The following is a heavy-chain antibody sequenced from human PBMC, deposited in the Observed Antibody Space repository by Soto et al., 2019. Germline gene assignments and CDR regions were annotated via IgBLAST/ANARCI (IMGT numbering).Heavy chain of an antibody. J-gene: IGHJ4*02. D-gene: IGHD6-13*01. CDR2: MYYSGST. CDR1: GGSVSSGNYY. Sequence: SETLSLTCTVSGGSVSSGNYYWNWIRQSPGKGLEWIGYMYYSGSTNYNPSLKGRVTISVDTSKNQFSLKLSSVTAADTAVYYCASWYSSSWSNFDYWGKGTLVTSPQ. V-gene: IGHV4-61*01. CDR3: ASWYSSSWSNFDY.